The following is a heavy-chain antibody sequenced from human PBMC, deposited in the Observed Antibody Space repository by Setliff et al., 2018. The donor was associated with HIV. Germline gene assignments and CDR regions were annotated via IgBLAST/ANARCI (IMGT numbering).Heavy chain of an antibody. CDR3: ARARLQGIVTAVGPRDNCLDP. J-gene: IGHJ5*02. Sequence: ASVKVSCQASGYSFINYGISWVRQAPGQGLEWMGWISAYNGNTDYAPRLLGRVTMTTDTSTSTAHMELRSLSSDDTAVYCCARARLQGIVTAVGPRDNCLDPWGQGTRVTAPQ. D-gene: IGHD1-26*01. CDR2: ISAYNGNT. V-gene: IGHV1-18*01. CDR1: GYSFINYG.